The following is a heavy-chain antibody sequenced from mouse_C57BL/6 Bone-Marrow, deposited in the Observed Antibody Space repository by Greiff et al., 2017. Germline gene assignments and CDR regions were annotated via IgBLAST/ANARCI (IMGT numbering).Heavy chain of an antibody. CDR1: GYTFTDYN. J-gene: IGHJ2*01. CDR2: INPNNGGT. V-gene: IGHV1-22*01. Sequence: VQLQQSGPELVKPGASVKMSCKASGYTFTDYNMHWVKQSHGKSLEWIGYINPNNGGTSYNQKFKGKATLTVNKSSSTAYMELRSLTSEDSAVYYCARRRLTTWDYFDYWGQGTTLTVSS. CDR3: ARRRLTTWDYFDY. D-gene: IGHD1-1*01.